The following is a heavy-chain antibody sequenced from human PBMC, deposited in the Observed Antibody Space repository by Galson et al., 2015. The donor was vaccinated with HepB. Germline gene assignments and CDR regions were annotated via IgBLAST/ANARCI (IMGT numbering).Heavy chain of an antibody. V-gene: IGHV3-9*01. Sequence: SLRLSCAASGFTFDDYAMHWVRQAPGKGLEWVSGISWNSGSIGYADSVKGRFTISRDNAKNSLYLQMNSLRAEDTALYYCAKDIGYDPFLRPCYMDVWGKGTTVTVSS. CDR1: GFTFDDYA. CDR3: AKDIGYDPFLRPCYMDV. J-gene: IGHJ6*03. D-gene: IGHD5-12*01. CDR2: ISWNSGSI.